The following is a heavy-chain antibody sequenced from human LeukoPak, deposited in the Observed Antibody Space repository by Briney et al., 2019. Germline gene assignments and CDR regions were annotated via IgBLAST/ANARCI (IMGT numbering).Heavy chain of an antibody. CDR2: ISGSGGST. J-gene: IGHJ4*02. V-gene: IGHV3-23*01. CDR1: GFTFSSYA. D-gene: IGHD2-2*01. CDR3: AKDVRYCSSTSCKFLYYFDY. Sequence: GGSLRLSCAASGFTFSSYAMSWVRQAPGKGLEWVSAISGSGGSTYYADSVKGRFTISRDNSKNTLYLQMNSLRAEDTAVYYCAKDVRYCSSTSCKFLYYFDYWGQGTLVTVSS.